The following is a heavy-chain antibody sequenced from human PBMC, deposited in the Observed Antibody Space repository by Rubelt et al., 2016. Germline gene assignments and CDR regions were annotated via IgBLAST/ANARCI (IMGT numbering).Heavy chain of an antibody. V-gene: IGHV1-3*01. J-gene: IGHJ5*02. Sequence: QVQLVQSGAEVKKPGASVKVSCKASGYTFTSYAMHWVRQAPGQRLEWMGWINAGNGNTKYSQKFQGRVTITRDTSASTAYMEPSSLRSEDTAVYYCARMRGPYSSSGGEFDPWGQGTLVTVSS. CDR2: INAGNGNT. CDR1: GYTFTSYA. CDR3: ARMRGPYSSSGGEFDP. D-gene: IGHD6-13*01.